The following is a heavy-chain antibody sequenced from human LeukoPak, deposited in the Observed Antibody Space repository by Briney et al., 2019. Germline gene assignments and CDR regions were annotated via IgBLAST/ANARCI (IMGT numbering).Heavy chain of an antibody. CDR1: GFSLSTSGVG. Sequence: TKSGPTLVNPTQTLTLTCTFSGFSLSTSGVGVGWIRQPPGKALEWLALIYWDDEKRYSPSLESRLTITKDTSKNQVVLTMTNMDPVDTATYYCAHLKGLKEDGVDYGDFPIPFGYWGQGTLVTVSS. V-gene: IGHV2-5*02. D-gene: IGHD4-17*01. CDR3: AHLKGLKEDGVDYGDFPIPFGY. CDR2: IYWDDEK. J-gene: IGHJ4*02.